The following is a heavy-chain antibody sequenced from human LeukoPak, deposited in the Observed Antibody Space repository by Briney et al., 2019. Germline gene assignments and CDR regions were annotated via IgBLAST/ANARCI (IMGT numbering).Heavy chain of an antibody. CDR2: IKQDGSEK. CDR1: GFIFHSYW. CDR3: ARLVSSIAAGDSYDY. Sequence: GGSLRLSCAASGFIFHSYWMSWVRQAPGKGLEWVANIKQDGSEKYYVDSVKGRFTIPRDNAKKSLYLQMNSLRAEDTAVYYCARLVSSIAAGDSYDYWGQGSLVTVSS. J-gene: IGHJ4*02. V-gene: IGHV3-7*01. D-gene: IGHD6-13*01.